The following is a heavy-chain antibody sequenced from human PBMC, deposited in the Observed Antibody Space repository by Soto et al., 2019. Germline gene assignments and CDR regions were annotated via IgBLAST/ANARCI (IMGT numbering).Heavy chain of an antibody. V-gene: IGHV3-30*18. J-gene: IGHJ6*01. CDR1: GFTFSSYG. CDR2: ISYDGSNK. Sequence: QVQLVESGGGVVQPGRSLRLSCAASGFTFSSYGMHWVRQAPGKGLEWVAVISYDGSNKYYADSVKGRFTISRDNSKNTLYLQMNSLRAEDTAVYYCAKDRLTTVTTHYYYGMDVW. D-gene: IGHD4-4*01. CDR3: AKDRLTTVTTHYYYGMDV.